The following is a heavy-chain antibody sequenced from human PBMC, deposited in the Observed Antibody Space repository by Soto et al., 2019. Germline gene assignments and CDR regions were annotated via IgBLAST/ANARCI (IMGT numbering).Heavy chain of an antibody. D-gene: IGHD3-16*01. CDR3: ARHAAYDSVWGKSDGSDS. J-gene: IGHJ4*02. CDR2: MYYSGAT. CDR1: GGSISSNSYY. Sequence: QLQLQESGPGLVKPSETLSLACTVSGGSISSNSYYWDWIRQPPGKGLEWIGSMYYSGATYHNPSLQSLVTISVDTSKTQFSLHLSSVTAADTAVYYCARHAAYDSVWGKSDGSDSWGQGTLVTVSS. V-gene: IGHV4-39*01.